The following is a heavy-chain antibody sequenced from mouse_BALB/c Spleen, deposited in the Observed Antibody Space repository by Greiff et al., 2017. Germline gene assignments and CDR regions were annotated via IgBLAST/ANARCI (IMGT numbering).Heavy chain of an antibody. CDR1: GYSITSGYY. Sequence: EVQLVESGPGLVKPSQSLSLTCSVTGYSITSGYYWNWIRQFPGNKLEWMGYISYDGSNNYNPSLKNRISITRDTSKNQFFLKLNSVTTEDTATYYCARDYGRGYAMDYWGQGTSVTVSS. D-gene: IGHD1-2*01. V-gene: IGHV3-6*02. CDR2: ISYDGSN. J-gene: IGHJ4*01. CDR3: ARDYGRGYAMDY.